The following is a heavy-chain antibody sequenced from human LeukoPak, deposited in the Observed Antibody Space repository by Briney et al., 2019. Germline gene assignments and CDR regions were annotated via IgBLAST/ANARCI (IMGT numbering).Heavy chain of an antibody. CDR1: EYTFTDYY. J-gene: IGHJ6*03. CDR3: VRGLTINFYYMDV. CDR2: LNPNSGGT. V-gene: IGHV1-2*02. D-gene: IGHD5-24*01. Sequence: GASVKVSCKASEYTFTDYYIHWVRQAPGQGLEWMGWLNPNSGGTNYAQKFQGRVTMTRDTPISTAYMELSTLRSDDTAMYYCVRGLTINFYYMDVWGKGTTVTVSS.